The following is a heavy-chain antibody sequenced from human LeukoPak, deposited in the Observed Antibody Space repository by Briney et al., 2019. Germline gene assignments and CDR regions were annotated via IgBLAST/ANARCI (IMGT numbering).Heavy chain of an antibody. Sequence: GASVKVSCKASGGTFSSYAISWVRQAPGQGLEWMGGIIPIFGTANYAQKFQGRVTITADESTRTAYMELSSLRSEDTAVYYCARDIGIVGADMDDAFDIWGQGTMVTVSS. V-gene: IGHV1-69*13. CDR1: GGTFSSYA. CDR3: ARDIGIVGADMDDAFDI. CDR2: IIPIFGTA. J-gene: IGHJ3*02. D-gene: IGHD1-26*01.